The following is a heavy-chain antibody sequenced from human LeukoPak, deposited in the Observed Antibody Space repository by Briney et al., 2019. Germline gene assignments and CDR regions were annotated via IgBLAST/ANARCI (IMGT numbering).Heavy chain of an antibody. J-gene: IGHJ4*02. CDR3: ARDRSSSWYEMDY. CDR1: GGSISSNSYY. D-gene: IGHD6-13*01. V-gene: IGHV4-39*07. Sequence: SQTLSLTCTVSGGSISSNSYYWGWVRQPPGKGLEWTGTTYYTGDTNYNPSLKRRVTMSVDTSKNQFSLKLSSVTAADTAVYYCARDRSSSWYEMDYWGQGMLVTVSS. CDR2: TYYTGDT.